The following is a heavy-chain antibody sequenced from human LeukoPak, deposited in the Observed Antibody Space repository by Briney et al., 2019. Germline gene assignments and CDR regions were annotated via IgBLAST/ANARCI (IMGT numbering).Heavy chain of an antibody. CDR2: IYPGDSDT. CDR1: GYSFTSYW. CDR3: ARCFRIGPWGFDY. Sequence: GEPLKISCKGSGYSFTSYWIGWVRQMPGKGLEWVGIIYPGDSDTRYSPSFQGQVTISADKSISTAYLQWSSLKASDTAMYYCARCFRIGPWGFDYWGQGTLVTVSS. D-gene: IGHD3-16*01. J-gene: IGHJ4*02. V-gene: IGHV5-51*01.